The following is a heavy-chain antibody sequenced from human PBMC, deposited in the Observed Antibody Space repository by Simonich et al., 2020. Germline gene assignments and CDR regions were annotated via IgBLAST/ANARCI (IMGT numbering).Heavy chain of an antibody. D-gene: IGHD7-27*01. V-gene: IGHV1-24*01. CDR1: GYTLTELS. J-gene: IGHJ4*02. Sequence: QVQLVQSGAEVKKPGASVKVSCKVSGYTLTELSMHWVRQAPGKGLERMGGFEPEDGETIYAQKCQGRVTMTEDTSTDTAYMELSSLRSEDTAVYYCATNSPSSWGYHNFDYWGQGTLVTVSS. CDR3: ATNSPSSWGYHNFDY. CDR2: FEPEDGET.